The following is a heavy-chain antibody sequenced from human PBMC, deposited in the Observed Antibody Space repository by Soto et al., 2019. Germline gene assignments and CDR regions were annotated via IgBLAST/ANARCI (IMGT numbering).Heavy chain of an antibody. CDR3: AKGRDSSSSSWFDP. CDR2: LSWNSGSI. J-gene: IGHJ5*02. CDR1: GFTFDDYA. V-gene: IGHV3-9*01. D-gene: IGHD6-6*01. Sequence: GGSLRLSCAASGFTFDDYAMPWVRQAPGKGLEWVSGLSWNSGSIGYADSVKGRFTISRDNAKNSLYLQMNSLRLEDTAFYYCAKGRDSSSSSWFDPWGQGTVVTSPQ.